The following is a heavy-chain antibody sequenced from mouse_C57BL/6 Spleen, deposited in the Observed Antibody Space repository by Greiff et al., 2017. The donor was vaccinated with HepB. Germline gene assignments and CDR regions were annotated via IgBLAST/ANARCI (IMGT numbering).Heavy chain of an antibody. V-gene: IGHV5-17*01. CDR1: GFTFSDYG. D-gene: IGHD1-1*01. CDR3: AGGSSYFDY. J-gene: IGHJ2*01. CDR2: ISSGSSNI. Sequence: EVKVVESGGGLVKPGGSLKLSCAASGFTFSDYGMHWVRQAPEKGLEWVAYISSGSSNIYYADTVKGRFTISRDNVKNTLFLQMTSLRSEDTAMYYCAGGSSYFDYWGQGTTLTVSS.